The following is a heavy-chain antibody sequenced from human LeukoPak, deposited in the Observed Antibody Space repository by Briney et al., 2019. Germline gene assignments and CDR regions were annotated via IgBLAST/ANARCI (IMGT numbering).Heavy chain of an antibody. V-gene: IGHV3-23*01. J-gene: IGHJ4*02. CDR3: ARIGSSSWYEDY. D-gene: IGHD6-13*01. Sequence: GGSLRLSCAASGFTFSSYAMTWVRQAPGKGPDWVSGISDSGGTTYYADSVKGRFTISRDNSKNTLYLQMNSLRAEDTAVYYCARIGSSSWYEDYWGQGTLVTVSS. CDR1: GFTFSSYA. CDR2: ISDSGGTT.